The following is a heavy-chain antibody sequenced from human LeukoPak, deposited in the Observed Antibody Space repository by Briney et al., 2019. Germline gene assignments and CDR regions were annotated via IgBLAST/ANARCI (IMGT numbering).Heavy chain of an antibody. CDR2: IRTSGST. Sequence: SETLSLTCTVSGGSIGNYHWSWIRQPAGKGLEWIGQIRTSGSTNYNPPLKSRVTMSMDTTEDQVSLTIRSVTAADTAFYYCARRDVSSGWSFDYWGQGTLVTVSS. V-gene: IGHV4-4*07. D-gene: IGHD6-19*01. CDR1: GGSIGNYH. J-gene: IGHJ4*02. CDR3: ARRDVSSGWSFDY.